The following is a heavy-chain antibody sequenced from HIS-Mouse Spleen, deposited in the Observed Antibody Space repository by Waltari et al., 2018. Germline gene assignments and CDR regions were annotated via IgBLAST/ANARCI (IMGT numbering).Heavy chain of an antibody. CDR2: IYYSRST. CDR3: AREIPYSSSWYDWYFDL. D-gene: IGHD6-13*01. V-gene: IGHV4-39*07. CDR1: GGSISSSSYY. J-gene: IGHJ2*01. Sequence: QLQLQESGPGLVKPSETLSLTCTVSGGSISSSSYYWGWIRQPPGKGLEWIGGIYYSRSTYYNPSLKSRVTISVDTSKNQFSLRLSSVTAADTAVYYCAREIPYSSSWYDWYFDLWGRGTLVTVSS.